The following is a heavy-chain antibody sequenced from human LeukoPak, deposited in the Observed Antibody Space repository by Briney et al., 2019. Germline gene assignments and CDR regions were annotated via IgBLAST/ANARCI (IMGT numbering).Heavy chain of an antibody. CDR1: GRSLSYYY. Sequence: ADTLSLICTVSGRSLSYYYSSSLRHPPGEGLEWLGYIYHSGSTNSTPPLNSRLTISVDTSKNQFSLKVRSVTAADTALYYCAKADRTSMVTIWGQGTMVTVSS. CDR3: AKADRTSMVTI. CDR2: IYHSGST. J-gene: IGHJ3*02. D-gene: IGHD5-18*01. V-gene: IGHV4-59*07.